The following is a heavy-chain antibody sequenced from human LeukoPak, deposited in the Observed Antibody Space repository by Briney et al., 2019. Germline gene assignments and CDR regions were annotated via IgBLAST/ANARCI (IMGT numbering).Heavy chain of an antibody. Sequence: SETLSLTCTVSGGSISSNHYYWGWIRQPPGKGLEWVGSFYYSGSTYYNPSLKSRATISVDTSKNYLSLKVSSVTAADTAVYYCARDAYSSGGVGGYFDYWGQGTLVTVSS. D-gene: IGHD6-19*01. CDR2: FYYSGST. CDR1: GGSISSNHYY. CDR3: ARDAYSSGGVGGYFDY. J-gene: IGHJ4*02. V-gene: IGHV4-39*02.